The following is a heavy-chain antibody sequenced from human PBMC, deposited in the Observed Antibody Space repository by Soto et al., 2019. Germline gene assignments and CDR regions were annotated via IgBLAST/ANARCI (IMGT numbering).Heavy chain of an antibody. D-gene: IGHD3-10*01. CDR2: IYHSGST. V-gene: IGHV4-38-2*01. Sequence: QVQLQESGPGLVKPSETLSLTCAVSGYSISSGYYWDWIRQPPGKGLEWIGSIYHSGSTYYNPSLKSRVTISVDTSKNQFSLKLSSVTAADTAVYYCARVRGSGSLIPPSNYYGMDVWGQGTTVTVSS. CDR3: ARVRGSGSLIPPSNYYGMDV. J-gene: IGHJ6*02. CDR1: GYSISSGYY.